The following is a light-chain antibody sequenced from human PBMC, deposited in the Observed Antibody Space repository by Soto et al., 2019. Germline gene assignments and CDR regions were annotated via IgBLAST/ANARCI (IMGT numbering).Light chain of an antibody. CDR2: AAS. CDR1: QSISSY. J-gene: IGKJ3*01. V-gene: IGKV1-39*01. Sequence: DIPMTQSPSSLSASVGDRVTITCRASQSISSYLNWYQQKPGKAPKLLIYAASSLQSGVPSRFSGSGSGTDFTLTIISLQPEDFATYYCQQKDTFGRGTKVDIK. CDR3: QQKDT.